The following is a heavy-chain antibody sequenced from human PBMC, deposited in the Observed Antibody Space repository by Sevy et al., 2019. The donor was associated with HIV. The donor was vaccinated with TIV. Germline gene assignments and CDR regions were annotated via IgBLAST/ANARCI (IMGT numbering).Heavy chain of an antibody. CDR2: ITGSGAST. Sequence: GGSLRLSCAASGFTFSSYAMSWVRQAPGKGLEWVSLITGSGASTYYADSLKGRLTISRDNSKNTLYLQMTSLRAEDTAVYYCVKPPDYSSGWFLDWGQGALVTVSS. CDR1: GFTFSSYA. D-gene: IGHD6-19*01. V-gene: IGHV3-23*01. CDR3: VKPPDYSSGWFLD. J-gene: IGHJ4*02.